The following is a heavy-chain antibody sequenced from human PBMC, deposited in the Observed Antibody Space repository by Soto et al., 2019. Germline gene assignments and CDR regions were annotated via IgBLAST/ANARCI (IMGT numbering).Heavy chain of an antibody. CDR3: ARQRCSGGSCYPHYFDY. V-gene: IGHV5-51*01. Sequence: GASLKISCKGSGYSFTSYWIGWVRQMPGKGLEWMGIIYPGDSDTRYSPSFQGQVTISADKSISTAYLQWSSLKASDTAMYYCARQRCSGGSCYPHYFDYWGQGTLVTVSS. D-gene: IGHD2-15*01. J-gene: IGHJ4*02. CDR1: GYSFTSYW. CDR2: IYPGDSDT.